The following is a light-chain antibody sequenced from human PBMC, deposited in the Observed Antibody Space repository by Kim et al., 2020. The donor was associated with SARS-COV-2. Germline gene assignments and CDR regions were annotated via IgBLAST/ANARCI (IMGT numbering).Light chain of an antibody. CDR3: QQRFDWPLT. CDR2: DAS. Sequence: SLSPGERATLSCRASASLTTYLAWYQQKPGQAPRLLIYDASNRATGIPARFSGSGSGTDFTLTISSLEPEDFAVYYCQQRFDWPLTFGGGTKLEI. V-gene: IGKV3-11*01. CDR1: ASLTTY. J-gene: IGKJ4*01.